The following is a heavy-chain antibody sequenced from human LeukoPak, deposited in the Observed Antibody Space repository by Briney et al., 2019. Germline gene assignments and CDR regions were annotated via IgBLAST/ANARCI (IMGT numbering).Heavy chain of an antibody. CDR1: GFTFSSYG. J-gene: IGHJ4*02. Sequence: GGSLRLSCAASGFTFSSYGMHWVRQAPGKGLEGVAFIRYDGSNKYYADSVKGRFTISRDNSKNTLYLQMNSLRAEDTAVYYCAKDLSGIAAAGNKLDYWGQGTLVTVSS. CDR2: IRYDGSNK. CDR3: AKDLSGIAAAGNKLDY. D-gene: IGHD6-13*01. V-gene: IGHV3-30*02.